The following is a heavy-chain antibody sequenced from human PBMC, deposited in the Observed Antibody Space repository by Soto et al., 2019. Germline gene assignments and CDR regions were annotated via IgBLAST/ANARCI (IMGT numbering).Heavy chain of an antibody. V-gene: IGHV3-30*18. Sequence: QVQLVESGGGVVQPGRSLRLSCAASGFTFSSYGMHWVRQAPGKGLEWVAVISYDGSNKYYADSVKGRFTISRDNSKNTLYLQMNSLRAEDTAVYYCAKSPNYDTLTGYSDYWGQGTLVTVSS. CDR3: AKSPNYDTLTGYSDY. CDR2: ISYDGSNK. D-gene: IGHD3-9*01. J-gene: IGHJ4*02. CDR1: GFTFSSYG.